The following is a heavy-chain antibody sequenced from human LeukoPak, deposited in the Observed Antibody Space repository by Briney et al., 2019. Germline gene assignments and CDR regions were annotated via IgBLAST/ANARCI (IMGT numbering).Heavy chain of an antibody. CDR2: IYYSGST. V-gene: IGHV4-39*01. J-gene: IGHJ4*02. CDR3: ARHRGIAATGFEY. D-gene: IGHD6-13*01. Sequence: SETLSLTCTVSGGSISRSSYYWGWIRQPPGKGLEWIGSIYYSGSTFYSPSLKSRVTISVDPSKNQFSLKLSSVTAADTAVYSCARHRGIAATGFEYWGQGTLVTVSS. CDR1: GGSISRSSYY.